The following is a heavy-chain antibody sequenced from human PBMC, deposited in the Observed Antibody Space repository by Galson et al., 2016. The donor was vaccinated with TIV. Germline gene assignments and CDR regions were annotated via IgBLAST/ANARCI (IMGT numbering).Heavy chain of an antibody. D-gene: IGHD7-27*01. Sequence: LRLSCATSGFTFRNYSMNWVRQAPGKGLEWVSLISMTAYHIYYADSVKGRFTISRDNAKNALYLYMSSLRDEDTAVYYCARDSGKWGFDWGQGTMVAVSS. J-gene: IGHJ4*02. CDR2: ISMTAYHI. V-gene: IGHV3-21*06. CDR3: ARDSGKWGFD. CDR1: GFTFRNYS.